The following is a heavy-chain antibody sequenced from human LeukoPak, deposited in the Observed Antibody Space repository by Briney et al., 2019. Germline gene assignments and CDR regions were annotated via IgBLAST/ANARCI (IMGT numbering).Heavy chain of an antibody. CDR1: GYTFTSYG. V-gene: IGHV1-69*06. J-gene: IGHJ4*02. Sequence: SVKVSCKASGYTFTSYGISWVRQAPGQGLEWMGGIIPIFRTTHYAQKFQGRVTITADKSTSTVYMELSSLRSEDTAVYYCARVYANDFWSGRKPYYFDYWGQGTLVTVSS. CDR3: ARVYANDFWSGRKPYYFDY. D-gene: IGHD3-3*01. CDR2: IIPIFRTT.